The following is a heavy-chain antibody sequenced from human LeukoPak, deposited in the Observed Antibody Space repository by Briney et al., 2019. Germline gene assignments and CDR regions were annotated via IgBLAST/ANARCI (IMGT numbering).Heavy chain of an antibody. Sequence: SETLSLTCTVSGGSTSSYYWSWIRQPPGKGLEWIGYIYYSGSTNYNLSLKSRVTISVDTSKNQFSLKLSSVTAADTAVYYCARGRRDGGRGSLYYGMDVWGQGTTVTVSS. D-gene: IGHD5-24*01. CDR2: IYYSGST. CDR1: GGSTSSYY. CDR3: ARGRRDGGRGSLYYGMDV. J-gene: IGHJ6*02. V-gene: IGHV4-59*01.